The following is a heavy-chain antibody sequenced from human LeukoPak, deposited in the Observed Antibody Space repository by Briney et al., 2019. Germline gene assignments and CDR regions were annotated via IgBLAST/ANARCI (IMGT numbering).Heavy chain of an antibody. Sequence: GGSLRLSCAVSGFTFSSYSMNWVRQAPGKGLEWVSSISSSSSYIYYADSVKGRFTISRDNAKNSLYLQMNSLRAEDTAVYYCARDPGSYYDSSGYPDYWGQGTLVTVSS. CDR3: ARDPGSYYDSSGYPDY. D-gene: IGHD3-22*01. J-gene: IGHJ4*02. CDR2: ISSSSSYI. V-gene: IGHV3-21*01. CDR1: GFTFSSYS.